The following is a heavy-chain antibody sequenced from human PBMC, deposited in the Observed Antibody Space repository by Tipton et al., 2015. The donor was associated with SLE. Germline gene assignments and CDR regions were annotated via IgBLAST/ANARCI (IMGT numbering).Heavy chain of an antibody. J-gene: IGHJ4*02. CDR1: GDSISSSHW. V-gene: IGHV4-4*02. CDR3: ARHAGDYAYFDS. CDR2: IYDSGST. D-gene: IGHD4-17*01. Sequence: TLSLTCAVFGDSISSSHWWTWVRQPPGKGLEWIGYIYDSGSTSYNPSLKSRVTISEDTSKQQFSLKLSSLTAADTAVYYCARHAGDYAYFDSWGQGTLVTVSS.